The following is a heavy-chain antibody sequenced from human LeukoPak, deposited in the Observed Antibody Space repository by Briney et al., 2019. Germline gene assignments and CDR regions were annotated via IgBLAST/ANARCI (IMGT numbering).Heavy chain of an antibody. J-gene: IGHJ4*02. V-gene: IGHV3-48*04. CDR2: IDKSSNTI. Sequence: GGSLRLSCAASGFTLSTSSMNWVRQAPGKGLEWISYIDKSSNTIYYADSVKGRFTISRDSAKNSLYLQMNSLRAEDTAVYYCADNLSRWGQGTLVTVSS. D-gene: IGHD1-1*01. CDR1: GFTLSTSS. CDR3: ADNLSR.